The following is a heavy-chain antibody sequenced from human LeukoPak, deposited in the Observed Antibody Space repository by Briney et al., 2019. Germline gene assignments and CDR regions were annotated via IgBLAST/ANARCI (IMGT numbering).Heavy chain of an antibody. Sequence: GGSLRLSCAASGFTFSLNAMTWVRQAPGKGPEWVSTISGSGGSTYYADSVKGRFTISRDNAKNSLYLQMDSLRAEDTAVYYCAKYQTGTWTSYDSSDIWGQGTLVTVSS. J-gene: IGHJ3*02. V-gene: IGHV3-23*01. CDR3: AKYQTGTWTSYDSSDI. D-gene: IGHD1-7*01. CDR2: ISGSGGST. CDR1: GFTFSLNA.